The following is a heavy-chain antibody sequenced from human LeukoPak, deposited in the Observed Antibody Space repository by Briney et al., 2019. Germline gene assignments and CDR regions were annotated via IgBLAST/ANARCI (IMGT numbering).Heavy chain of an antibody. Sequence: GGSLRLSCVAPGFTFRSCSITWVGQAPGKGLEWVSSISSSSSYIYFADSVKGRFTISGDNAKNSLYQQMNSLRAEDTAVYYWAKPQLWSLNDAFDIWGQGTMVTVSS. J-gene: IGHJ3*02. D-gene: IGHD5-18*01. CDR2: ISSSSSYI. CDR3: AKPQLWSLNDAFDI. CDR1: GFTFRSCS. V-gene: IGHV3-21*01.